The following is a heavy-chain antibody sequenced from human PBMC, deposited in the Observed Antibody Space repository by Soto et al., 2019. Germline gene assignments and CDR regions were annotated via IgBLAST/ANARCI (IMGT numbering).Heavy chain of an antibody. CDR1: GDSISSRSYY. CDR2: IFYSGGT. Sequence: QLQLRESGPGLVKPSETLSLTCTVSGDSISSRSYYWGWMRQPLGKGLEWIGTIFYSGGTHYDPFLKRRDTISVDTSKNQLSLKLSSVTAPDTAVYYCARHNFESGRRAFYIWGQGTVVTVSS. CDR3: ARHNFESGRRAFYI. V-gene: IGHV4-39*01. J-gene: IGHJ3*02. D-gene: IGHD3-10*01.